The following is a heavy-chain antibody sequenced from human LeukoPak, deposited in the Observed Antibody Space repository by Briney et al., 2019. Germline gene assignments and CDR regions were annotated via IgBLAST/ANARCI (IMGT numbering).Heavy chain of an antibody. CDR3: ARGQEMANYAFDI. J-gene: IGHJ3*02. V-gene: IGHV3-21*04. Sequence: GSLRLSCAASGFTFSSYSMNWVRQAPGKGLEWVSSISSSSSYIYYADSVKGRFTISRDNAKNSLYLQMNSLRAEDTALYYCARGQEMANYAFDIWGQGTMVTVSS. CDR1: GFTFSSYS. D-gene: IGHD5-24*01. CDR2: ISSSSSYI.